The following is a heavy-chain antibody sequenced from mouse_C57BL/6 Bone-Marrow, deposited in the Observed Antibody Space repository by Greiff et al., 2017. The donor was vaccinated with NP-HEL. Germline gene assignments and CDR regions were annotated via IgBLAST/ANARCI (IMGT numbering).Heavy chain of an antibody. CDR2: ISYDGSN. J-gene: IGHJ3*01. CDR1: GYSITSGYY. V-gene: IGHV3-6*01. Sequence: EVKLVESGPGLVKPSQSLSLTCSVTGYSITSGYYWNWIRQFPGNKLEWMGYISYDGSNNYNPSLKNRISITRDTSKNQFFLKLNSVTTEDTATYYCARDRPYDSYRFAYWGQGTLVTVSA. CDR3: ARDRPYDSYRFAY. D-gene: IGHD2-4*01.